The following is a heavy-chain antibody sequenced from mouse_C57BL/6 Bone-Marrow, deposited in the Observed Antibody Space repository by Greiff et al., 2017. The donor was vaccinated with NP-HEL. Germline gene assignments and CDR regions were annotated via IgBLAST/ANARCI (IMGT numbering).Heavy chain of an antibody. CDR3: ARWGKYYGSSYDYAMDY. V-gene: IGHV1-63*01. Sequence: QVQLKESGAELVRPGTSVKMSCKASGYTFTNYWIGWAKQRPGHGLEWIGDIYPGGGYTNYNEKFKGKATLTADKSSSTAYMQFSSLTSEDSAIYYCARWGKYYGSSYDYAMDYWGQGTSVTVSS. CDR2: IYPGGGYT. D-gene: IGHD1-1*01. CDR1: GYTFTNYW. J-gene: IGHJ4*01.